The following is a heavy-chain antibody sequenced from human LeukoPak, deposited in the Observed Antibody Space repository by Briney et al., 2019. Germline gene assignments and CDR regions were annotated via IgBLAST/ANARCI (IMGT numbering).Heavy chain of an antibody. D-gene: IGHD2-2*01. CDR1: GYSFNYYW. CDR2: IYPGGSDT. V-gene: IGHV5-51*01. J-gene: IGHJ4*02. Sequence: GGAPEISCNGSGYSFNYYWLGWVRQMPGKGLELVGIIYPGGSDTRYSLSFQGQVNISADKSLSTAYLQRSSLKASDTAMYYCARECSSTSCYPGFDYWGQGTLVTVSS. CDR3: ARECSSTSCYPGFDY.